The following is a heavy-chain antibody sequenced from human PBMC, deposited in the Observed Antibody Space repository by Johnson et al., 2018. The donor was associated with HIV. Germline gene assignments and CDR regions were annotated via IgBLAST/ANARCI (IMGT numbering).Heavy chain of an antibody. Sequence: VQLVESGGGLVQPGGSLRLSCAASGFTFSSYWMSWVRQAPGKGLEWVANIKQDGSEKYYVDSVKGRFTISRENAKNSLYLQMNSLRAEDTAVYFCARGLWPQRWAFDIWGQGTMVTVSS. D-gene: IGHD4-23*01. CDR2: IKQDGSEK. CDR1: GFTFSSYW. J-gene: IGHJ3*02. CDR3: ARGLWPQRWAFDI. V-gene: IGHV3-7*05.